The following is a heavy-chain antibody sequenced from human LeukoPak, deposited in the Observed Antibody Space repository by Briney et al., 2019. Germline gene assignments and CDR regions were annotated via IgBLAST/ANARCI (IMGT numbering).Heavy chain of an antibody. CDR3: ARDSNNYDWGYYYYYMDV. J-gene: IGHJ6*03. D-gene: IGHD3-16*01. V-gene: IGHV3-21*01. CDR1: GFTFSSYS. Sequence: GRSLRLSCAASGFTFSSYSMNWVRQAPGKGLEWVSSISSSSSYIYYADSVKGRFTISRDNAKNSLYLQMNSLRAEDTAVYYCARDSNNYDWGYYYYYMDVWGKGTTVTVSS. CDR2: ISSSSSYI.